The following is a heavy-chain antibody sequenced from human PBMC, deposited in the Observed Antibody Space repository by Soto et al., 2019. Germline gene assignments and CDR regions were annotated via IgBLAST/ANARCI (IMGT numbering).Heavy chain of an antibody. CDR3: ARGLGYSGYASFDY. CDR2: IIPILGIA. CDR1: GSTFSSYT. J-gene: IGHJ4*02. D-gene: IGHD5-12*01. V-gene: IGHV1-69*02. Sequence: QVQLVQSGAEVKKPGSSVKVSCKASGSTFSSYTISWVRQAPGQGLEWMGRIIPILGIANYAQKFQGRVTITADKSTSTAYMELSSLRSEDTAVYYCARGLGYSGYASFDYWGQGTLVTVSS.